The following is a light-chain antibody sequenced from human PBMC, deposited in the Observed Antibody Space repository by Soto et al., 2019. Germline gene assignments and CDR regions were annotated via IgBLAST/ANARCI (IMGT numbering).Light chain of an antibody. CDR2: EVS. CDR1: QTISTW. Sequence: DIQMTHSPSTLSASVGDRFTLTCRASQTISTWLAWHQQKPGKAPKLLIYEVSSLESGVPSRFSGSGSGTEFTLTISSLQPDDFATYYCQQYNSYSSTFGGGTKVDIK. J-gene: IGKJ4*01. V-gene: IGKV1-5*01. CDR3: QQYNSYSST.